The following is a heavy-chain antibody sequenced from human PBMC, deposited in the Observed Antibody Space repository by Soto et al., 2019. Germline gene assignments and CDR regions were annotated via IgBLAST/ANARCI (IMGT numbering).Heavy chain of an antibody. CDR3: ARPRKGYYYDSSGSSPPFHY. J-gene: IGHJ4*02. D-gene: IGHD3-22*01. CDR1: GGTFSSYA. V-gene: IGHV1-69*13. Sequence: SVKVSCKACGGTFSSYAISWVRQAPGQGLEWMGGIIPIFGTANYAQKFQGRVTITADESTSTAYMELSSLRSEDTAEYYCARPRKGYYYDSSGSSPPFHYWGQGTLVTVSS. CDR2: IIPIFGTA.